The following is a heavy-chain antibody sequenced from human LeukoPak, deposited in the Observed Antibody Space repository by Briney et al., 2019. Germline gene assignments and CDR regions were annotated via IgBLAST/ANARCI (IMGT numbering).Heavy chain of an antibody. J-gene: IGHJ4*02. CDR1: GFTFSSYS. D-gene: IGHD5-12*01. CDR2: ISSSSSTI. V-gene: IGHV3-48*04. Sequence: PGGSLRLSCAASGFTFSSYSMNWVRQAPGKGLEWVSYISSSSSTIYYADSVKGRFTISRDNAKNSLYLQMNSLRAEDTAVYYCARDQYSGYDFEGDFDYWGQGTLVTVSS. CDR3: ARDQYSGYDFEGDFDY.